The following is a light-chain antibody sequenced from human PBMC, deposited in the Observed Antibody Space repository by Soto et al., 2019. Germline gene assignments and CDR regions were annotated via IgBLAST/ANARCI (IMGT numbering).Light chain of an antibody. CDR2: EVR. CDR1: MRDVGAYNL. J-gene: IGLJ3*02. CDR3: SAYTARSTLV. V-gene: IGLV2-14*01. Sequence: QSVLTQPASVSGSAGQSITISCSGTMRDVGAYNLVSWYQQHPGTAPKLIIYEVRNRPSGISSRFSGSRSGNTASLTISGLQPEDEGDHYCSAYTARSTLVFGGGTKLTVL.